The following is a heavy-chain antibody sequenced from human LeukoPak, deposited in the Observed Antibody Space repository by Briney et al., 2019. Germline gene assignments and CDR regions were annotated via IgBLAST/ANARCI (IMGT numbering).Heavy chain of an antibody. CDR2: ISSSSSTI. J-gene: IGHJ3*02. Sequence: GGPLRLSCAASGFTFSSYSMNWVRQAPGKGLEWVSYISSSSSTIYYADSVKGRFTISRDNAENSLYLQMNSLRAEDTAVYYCARANTPYYDFWSGYRHDAFDIWGQGTMVTVSS. V-gene: IGHV3-48*01. CDR3: ARANTPYYDFWSGYRHDAFDI. D-gene: IGHD3-3*01. CDR1: GFTFSSYS.